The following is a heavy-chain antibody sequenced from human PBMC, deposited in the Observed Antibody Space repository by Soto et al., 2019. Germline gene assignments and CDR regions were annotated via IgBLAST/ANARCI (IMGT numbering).Heavy chain of an antibody. CDR3: AREALPNQWLVLWGKERRHHPAYFDY. CDR2: IWYDGSNK. D-gene: IGHD6-19*01. Sequence: QVQLVESGGGVVQPGRSLRLSCAASGFTFSSYGMHWVRQAPGKGLEWVAVIWYDGSNKYYADSVKGRFTISRDNSKNTLYLQMNSLRAEYTAVYYCAREALPNQWLVLWGKERRHHPAYFDYWGQGTLVTVSS. J-gene: IGHJ4*02. CDR1: GFTFSSYG. V-gene: IGHV3-33*01.